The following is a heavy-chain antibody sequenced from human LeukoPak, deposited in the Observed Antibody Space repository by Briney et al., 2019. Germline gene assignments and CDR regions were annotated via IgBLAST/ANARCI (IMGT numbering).Heavy chain of an antibody. D-gene: IGHD1-14*01. CDR3: ARGAGFAEPLPEY. CDR1: GYTFTSYA. CDR2: INAGHGNT. J-gene: IGHJ4*02. Sequence: ASVNVSCKASGYTFTSYAIQWVRQAPGQRLEWMRWINAGHGNTKYSQKFQGRVTITRDTSASTAYMELSSLRSEDTAVYYCARGAGFAEPLPEYWGQGTLLTVSS. V-gene: IGHV1-3*01.